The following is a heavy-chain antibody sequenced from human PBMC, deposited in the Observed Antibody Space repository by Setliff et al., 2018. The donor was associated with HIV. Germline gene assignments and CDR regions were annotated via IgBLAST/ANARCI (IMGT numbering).Heavy chain of an antibody. CDR1: GYTFTSYY. J-gene: IGHJ5*02. D-gene: IGHD2-15*01. CDR2: IHPSGGST. Sequence: GASVKVSCKASGYTFTSYYIHWVRQAPGQGLEWMGVIHPSGGSTSYAQSFQDRVTMTRDTSTRTVYMELSSLRSEDTAVYYCARVRYCSGGSCYGGEYWFDPWGQGTLVTVSS. V-gene: IGHV1-46*01. CDR3: ARVRYCSGGSCYGGEYWFDP.